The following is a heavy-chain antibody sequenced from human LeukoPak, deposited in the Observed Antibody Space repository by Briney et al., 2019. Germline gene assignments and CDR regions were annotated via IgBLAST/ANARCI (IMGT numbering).Heavy chain of an antibody. CDR1: GFTFCSYW. J-gene: IGHJ5*02. CDR2: IKQDGSEK. CDR3: ARGASGIQLWFFDP. D-gene: IGHD5-18*01. Sequence: PGGSLRLSCAASGFTFCSYWMSWVRQAPGKGLEWVANIKQDGSEKYYVDSVKGRFTISRDNAKNSLFLQMNSLRAEDTAVYYCARGASGIQLWFFDPWGQGTLVRVSS. V-gene: IGHV3-7*01.